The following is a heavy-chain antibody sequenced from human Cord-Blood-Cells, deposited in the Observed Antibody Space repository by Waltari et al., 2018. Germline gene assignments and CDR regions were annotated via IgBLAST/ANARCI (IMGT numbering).Heavy chain of an antibody. CDR2: MNPNSGNT. CDR3: ARGPVGATAY. CDR1: GSTFTSYV. J-gene: IGHJ4*02. D-gene: IGHD1-26*01. V-gene: IGHV1-8*01. Sequence: QVQLVQSRADVNKPGASVEVSCTASGSTFTSYVINWVRQATGQGLEWMGWMNPNSGNTGYAQKFQGRVTMTRNTSISTAYMELSSLRSEDTAVYYCARGPVGATAYWGQGTLVTVSS.